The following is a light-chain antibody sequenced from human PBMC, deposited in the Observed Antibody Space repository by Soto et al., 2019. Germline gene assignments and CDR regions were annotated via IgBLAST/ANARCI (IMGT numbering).Light chain of an antibody. Sequence: VLTQPPSASGTPGQRIILSCSGSTSNIESHSVNWYQQVPGTAPKLLIITNNQRPSGVPDRFSGSKSGASASLAISGLQSEDEATYYCATWDDSRKGVFGTGTKVTVL. CDR2: TNN. CDR3: ATWDDSRKGV. CDR1: TSNIESHS. J-gene: IGLJ1*01. V-gene: IGLV1-44*01.